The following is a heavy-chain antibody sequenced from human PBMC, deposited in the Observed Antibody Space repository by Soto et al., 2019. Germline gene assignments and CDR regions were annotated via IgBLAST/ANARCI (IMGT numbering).Heavy chain of an antibody. CDR3: ARGADAMLSPNFDY. Sequence: PGGSLRLSCAASGFIFSSYTMHWVRQAPGKGLEWVGVITYDGSNQYYADSVKGRFTISRDNSRNMLFLQMNSLRPDDTAMYYCARGADAMLSPNFDYWSQGSLVTVSS. V-gene: IGHV3-30-3*01. CDR2: ITYDGSNQ. CDR1: GFIFSSYT. J-gene: IGHJ4*02. D-gene: IGHD2-8*01.